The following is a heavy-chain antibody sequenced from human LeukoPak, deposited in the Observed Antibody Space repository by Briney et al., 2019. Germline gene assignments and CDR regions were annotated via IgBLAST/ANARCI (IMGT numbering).Heavy chain of an antibody. V-gene: IGHV3-48*02. J-gene: IGHJ4*02. D-gene: IGHD3-16*02. Sequence: KPGGFLRLSCIASKFTFGDYGMNWVRQAPGKGLEWVSFISSSGNTIYYTDSVKGRFTISRDNAKNSVNLQMSSLREEDTAVYYCVRDWGNDREFDYWGQGTLVTVSS. CDR1: KFTFGDYG. CDR3: VRDWGNDREFDY. CDR2: ISSSGNTI.